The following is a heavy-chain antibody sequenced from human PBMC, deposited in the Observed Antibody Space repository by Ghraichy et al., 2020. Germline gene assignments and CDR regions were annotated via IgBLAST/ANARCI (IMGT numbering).Heavy chain of an antibody. V-gene: IGHV3-7*01. CDR1: GFIFSNAW. Sequence: GGSLRLSCAVSGFIFSNAWMSWGRQTPGKGLEWVANIKGDGSEIYYVDSVKGRITISRDNAKNSLNLQMNSLRAEDTAVYYCARLIDRAPDYWGQGTLVTVS. J-gene: IGHJ4*02. CDR3: ARLIDRAPDY. D-gene: IGHD3-22*01. CDR2: IKGDGSEI.